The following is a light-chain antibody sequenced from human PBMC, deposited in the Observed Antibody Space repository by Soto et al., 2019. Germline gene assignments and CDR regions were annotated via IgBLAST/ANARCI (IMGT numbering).Light chain of an antibody. J-gene: IGKJ2*01. Sequence: IQLTQSPSSLSASVGDRVTITCLASQGINKFLAWYQQRPGKAPQLLVYGASTLQSGVPSRFSGSGSGTEFTLTISSLQPEDFETYYCQQLTNFRFTFGQGTKL. CDR2: GAS. CDR1: QGINKF. CDR3: QQLTNFRFT. V-gene: IGKV1-9*01.